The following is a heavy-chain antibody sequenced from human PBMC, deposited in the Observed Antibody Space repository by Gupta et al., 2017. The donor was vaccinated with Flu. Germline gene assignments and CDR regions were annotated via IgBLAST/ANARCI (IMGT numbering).Heavy chain of an antibody. CDR1: GGSFSGYY. CDR2: INHSGST. D-gene: IGHD3-22*01. CDR3: ARDEIDSSVL. Sequence: QVQLQQWGAGLLKPSETPSLTCAVYGGSFSGYYWSWIRQPPGKGLEWIGEINHSGSTNYNPSLKSRVTISVDTSKNQFSLKLSSVTAADTAVYYCARDEIDSSVLWSQGTLVTVSS. V-gene: IGHV4-34*01. J-gene: IGHJ4*02.